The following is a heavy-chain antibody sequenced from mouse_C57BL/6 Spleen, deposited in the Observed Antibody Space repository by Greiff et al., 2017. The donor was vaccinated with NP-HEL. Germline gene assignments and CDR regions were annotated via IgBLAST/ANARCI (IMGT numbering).Heavy chain of an antibody. CDR3: ARRGTTGYAMDY. V-gene: IGHV5-9*01. CDR1: GFTFSSYT. J-gene: IGHJ4*01. CDR2: ISGGGGNT. D-gene: IGHD1-1*01. Sequence: EVNVVESGGGLVKPGGSLKLSCAASGFTFSSYTMSWVRQTPEKRLEWVATISGGGGNTYYPDSVKGRFTISRDNDKNTLYLQMSSLRSEDTALYYCARRGTTGYAMDYWGQGTSVTVSS.